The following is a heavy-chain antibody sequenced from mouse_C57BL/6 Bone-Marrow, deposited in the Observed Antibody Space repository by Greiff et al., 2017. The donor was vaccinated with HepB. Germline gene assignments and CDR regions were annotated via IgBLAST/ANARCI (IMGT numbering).Heavy chain of an antibody. CDR3: ARENGLRRPFAY. CDR2: IYPGSGST. D-gene: IGHD2-4*01. CDR1: GYTFTSYW. V-gene: IGHV1-55*01. Sequence: QVQLQQPGAELVKPGASVKMSCKASGYTFTSYWITWVKQRPGQGLEWIGDIYPGSGSTNYNEKFKSKATLTVDTSSSTAYMQLSSLTSEDSAVYYCARENGLRRPFAYWGQGTLVTVSA. J-gene: IGHJ3*01.